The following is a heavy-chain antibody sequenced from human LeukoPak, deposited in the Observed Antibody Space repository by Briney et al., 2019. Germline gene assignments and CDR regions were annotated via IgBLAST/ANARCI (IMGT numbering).Heavy chain of an antibody. CDR3: ARYDYGSGSWWGSLYYFDY. Sequence: ASVKVSCKASGYTFTGYYMHWVRQAPGQGLEWMGWINPNSGGTNYAQKFQGRVTMTRDTSISTAYMELRSLRSDDTAVYYCARYDYGSGSWWGSLYYFDYWGQGTLVTVSS. CDR2: INPNSGGT. V-gene: IGHV1-2*02. CDR1: GYTFTGYY. J-gene: IGHJ4*02. D-gene: IGHD3-10*01.